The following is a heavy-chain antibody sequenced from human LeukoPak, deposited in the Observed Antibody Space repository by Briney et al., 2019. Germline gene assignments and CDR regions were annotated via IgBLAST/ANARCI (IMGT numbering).Heavy chain of an antibody. Sequence: GGSLRLSCAASGFPFSDHYMTWIRRAPGKGLEWISYISTTSGFRKYADSVRGRFTISRDNAKNSLYLQMDTLRTDDTAVYYCAKDQEAAAGPQAFDYWGQGTLVTVSS. J-gene: IGHJ4*02. CDR3: AKDQEAAAGPQAFDY. CDR2: ISTTSGFR. V-gene: IGHV3-11*05. D-gene: IGHD6-13*01. CDR1: GFPFSDHY.